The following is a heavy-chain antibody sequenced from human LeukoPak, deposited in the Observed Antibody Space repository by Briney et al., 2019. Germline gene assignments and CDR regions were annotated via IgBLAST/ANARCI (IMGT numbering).Heavy chain of an antibody. CDR3: ARVAAAGYNWFDP. CDR1: GGSISSYY. V-gene: IGHV4-59*01. D-gene: IGHD6-13*01. Sequence: PSETLSLTCTVSGGSISSYYWSWIRQPPGKGLEWIGYIYYSGSTNYNPSLTSRVTISVDTSKNQFSLKLSSVTAADTAVYYCARVAAAGYNWFDPWGQGTLVTVSS. J-gene: IGHJ5*02. CDR2: IYYSGST.